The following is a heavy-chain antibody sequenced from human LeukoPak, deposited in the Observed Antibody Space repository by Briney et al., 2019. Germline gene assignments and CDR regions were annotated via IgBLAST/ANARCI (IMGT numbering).Heavy chain of an antibody. D-gene: IGHD2-2*01. J-gene: IGHJ5*02. Sequence: SETLSLTCTVSGGSISSYYWSWIRQPPGKGLEWIGYIYYSGSTNYNPSLKSRVTISVDTSKNQFSLKLSSVTAADTAVYYCARVRCGSTSCYLNWFDPWGQGTLVTVSS. V-gene: IGHV4-59*01. CDR1: GGSISSYY. CDR2: IYYSGST. CDR3: ARVRCGSTSCYLNWFDP.